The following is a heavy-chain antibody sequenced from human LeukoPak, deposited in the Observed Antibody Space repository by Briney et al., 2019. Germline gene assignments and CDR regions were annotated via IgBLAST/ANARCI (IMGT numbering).Heavy chain of an antibody. CDR1: GFTFSSYS. D-gene: IGHD3-3*01. V-gene: IGHV3-48*02. CDR2: ISSSSSTI. CDR3: ARGFLHDDFWSGYSSFDY. Sequence: GSLRLSCAASGFTFSSYSMNWVRQAPGKGLEWVSYISSSSSTIYYADSVKGRFTISRDNAKNSLYLQMNSLRDEDTAVYYCARGFLHDDFWSGYSSFDYWGQGTLVTVSS. J-gene: IGHJ4*02.